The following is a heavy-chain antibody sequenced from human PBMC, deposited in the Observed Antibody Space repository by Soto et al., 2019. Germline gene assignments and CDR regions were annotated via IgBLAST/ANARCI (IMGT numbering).Heavy chain of an antibody. D-gene: IGHD3-3*01. Sequence: VGSLRLSCAASGFTFSSYAMSWVRQAPGKGLEWVSAISGSGGSTYYADSVKGRFTISRDNSKNTLYLQMDSLRAEDTAVYYCAKKHKYYDFWSGYSEGWFDPWGQGTLVTVSS. CDR1: GFTFSSYA. CDR3: AKKHKYYDFWSGYSEGWFDP. V-gene: IGHV3-23*01. CDR2: ISGSGGST. J-gene: IGHJ5*02.